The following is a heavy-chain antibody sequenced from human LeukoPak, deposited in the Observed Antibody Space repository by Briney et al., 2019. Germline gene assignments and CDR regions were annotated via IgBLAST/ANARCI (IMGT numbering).Heavy chain of an antibody. J-gene: IGHJ4*02. V-gene: IGHV3-30*18. CDR2: ISYDGRNI. D-gene: IGHD2-2*01. CDR1: GFTFNNYG. Sequence: SGKSLRLSCAASGFTFNNYGMHWVRQAPGNGLEWVAVISYDGRNIHYPDSVKGRFTISRDISTDTLWLQMDSLRTEDTAVYYCAKGPLRGTAAAIDYWGQGTLVTVSS. CDR3: AKGPLRGTAAAIDY.